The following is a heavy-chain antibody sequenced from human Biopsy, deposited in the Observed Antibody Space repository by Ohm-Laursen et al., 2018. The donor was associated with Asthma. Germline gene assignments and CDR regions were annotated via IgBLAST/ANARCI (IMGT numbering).Heavy chain of an antibody. J-gene: IGHJ4*02. CDR2: ISYDGSSI. D-gene: IGHD6-19*01. Sequence: SLRLSCAALRFTYEMHWVRQAPGKGLEWVAVISYDGSSIYYADSGKGRFPISRDNSKNTLSLQMNSLTAEDTAVYYCAREGVAGPHIEDWGQGTLVTVSS. CDR1: RFTYE. V-gene: IGHV3-30-3*01. CDR3: AREGVAGPHIED.